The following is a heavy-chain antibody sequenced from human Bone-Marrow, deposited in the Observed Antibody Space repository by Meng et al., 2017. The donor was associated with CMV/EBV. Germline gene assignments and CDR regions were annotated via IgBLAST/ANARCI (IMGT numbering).Heavy chain of an antibody. CDR1: GFPFGDYA. CDR3: TSCRSDLSADY. CDR2: IRKKGHGGTP. J-gene: IGHJ4*02. V-gene: IGHV3-49*04. D-gene: IGHD2-15*01. Sequence: GGSLRLSCRTSGFPFGDYAMSWVRQAPGKGLEWVGFIRKKGHGGTPQYAAAVKGRFTISRDDSRSTAYLQMNSLQSGDTAVYYCTSCRSDLSADYWGPRTLVTVSS.